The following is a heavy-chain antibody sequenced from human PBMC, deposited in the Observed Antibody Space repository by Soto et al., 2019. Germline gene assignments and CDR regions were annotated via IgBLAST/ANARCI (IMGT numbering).Heavy chain of an antibody. Sequence: GASVKVSCKASGYTFIDYFIHWLRQAPGQGLEWMGWINPNRGETKFAQTFQGRVTMTRDTSASTAYLELNRLRSDDTAMYYCARERPCLRGSLAWGTDVWG. J-gene: IGHJ6*02. CDR3: ARERPCLRGSLAWGTDV. CDR1: GYTFIDYF. V-gene: IGHV1-2*02. CDR2: INPNRGET. D-gene: IGHD7-27*01.